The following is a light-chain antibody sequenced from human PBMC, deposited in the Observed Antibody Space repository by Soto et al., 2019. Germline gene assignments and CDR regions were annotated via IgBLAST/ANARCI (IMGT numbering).Light chain of an antibody. CDR2: EVS. V-gene: IGKV2D-29*01. J-gene: IGKJ1*01. CDR1: QSLLHRDGQTF. Sequence: EIVMTQTPLSLSVSPGQPASMSCKSSQSLLHRDGQTFVYWYVQKAGQPPQLLIYEVSTRLSGVPDRFSGSGSGRDFTLQISRVEADDVGVYYCMQTLLLPGTFGQGTKLEIK. CDR3: MQTLLLPGT.